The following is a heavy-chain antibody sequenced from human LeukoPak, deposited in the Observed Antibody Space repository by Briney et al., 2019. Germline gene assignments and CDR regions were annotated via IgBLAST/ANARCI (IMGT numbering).Heavy chain of an antibody. CDR2: INSDGSST. Sequence: GGSLRLSCAASGFTFSSYWMHWVRQAPGKGLVWVSRINSDGSSTSYADSVKGRFTISRDNAKNTLYLQMNSLRAEDTAVYYCARATGIPAAGIFDYWGQGSLVTVSS. CDR3: ARATGIPAAGIFDY. D-gene: IGHD6-13*01. J-gene: IGHJ4*02. CDR1: GFTFSSYW. V-gene: IGHV3-74*01.